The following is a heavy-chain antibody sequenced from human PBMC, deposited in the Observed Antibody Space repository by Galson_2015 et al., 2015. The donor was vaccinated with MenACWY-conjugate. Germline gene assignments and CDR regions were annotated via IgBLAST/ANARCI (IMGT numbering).Heavy chain of an antibody. CDR2: IKSKTDGETI. CDR3: TTVGLGVVYYFAMDV. J-gene: IGHJ6*02. CDR1: GFNFKNTW. Sequence: SLRLSCAASGFNFKNTWMSWVRQAPGKGLEWVGRIKSKTDGETIDYGAPVKGRFAISRDDSKDTVYLQMNSLKSGDTAVYYCTTVGLGVVYYFAMDVWGQGTTVTVSS. D-gene: IGHD3-10*01. V-gene: IGHV3-15*01.